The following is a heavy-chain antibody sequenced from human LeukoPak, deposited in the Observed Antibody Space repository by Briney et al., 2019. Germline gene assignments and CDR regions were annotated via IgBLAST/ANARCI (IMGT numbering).Heavy chain of an antibody. J-gene: IGHJ4*02. V-gene: IGHV3-23*01. CDR2: TSGSGGST. Sequence: PGGSLRLSCAASGFTFSSYAMSWVRQAPGKGLEWVSATSGSGGSTYYADSVKGRFTISRDNSKNTLYLQMNSLRAEDTAVYYCAKTRGDYVVSIDYWGQGTLVTVSS. CDR1: GFTFSSYA. D-gene: IGHD4-17*01. CDR3: AKTRGDYVVSIDY.